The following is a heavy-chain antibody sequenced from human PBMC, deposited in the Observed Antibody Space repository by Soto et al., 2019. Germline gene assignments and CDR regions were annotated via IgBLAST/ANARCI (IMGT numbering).Heavy chain of an antibody. CDR2: ISYDGSNK. CDR3: AKEDHRWLHDY. J-gene: IGHJ4*02. Sequence: GGSLRLSCAASGFTFSSYGMHWVRQAPGKGLEWVAVISYDGSNKYYADSVKGRFTISRDNSKNTLYLQMNSLRAEDTAVYYCAKEDHRWLHDYWGQGTLVTVSS. CDR1: GFTFSSYG. D-gene: IGHD5-12*01. V-gene: IGHV3-30*18.